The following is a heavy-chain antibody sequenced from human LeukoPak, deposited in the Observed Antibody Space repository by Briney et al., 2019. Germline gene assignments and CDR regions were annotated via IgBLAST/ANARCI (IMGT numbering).Heavy chain of an antibody. D-gene: IGHD6-6*01. V-gene: IGHV1-2*02. CDR2: INPNSGGT. Sequence: ASVKVSCKASGYTFTGYYMHWVRQAPGQGLEWMGWINPNSGGTNYVQKFQGRVTMTRDTSISTAYMELSRLRSDDTAVYYCARLGEQLVPGFDYWGQGTLVTVSS. CDR3: ARLGEQLVPGFDY. J-gene: IGHJ4*02. CDR1: GYTFTGYY.